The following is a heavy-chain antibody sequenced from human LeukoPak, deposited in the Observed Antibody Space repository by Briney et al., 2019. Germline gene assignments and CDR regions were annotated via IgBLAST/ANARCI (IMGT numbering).Heavy chain of an antibody. Sequence: GGSLRLSRAASGFSFTNYAMSWVRQAPARGPEWVSSLRGGGETFYADSVKGRFTLSRDDSRNTVYLQLNNLRVEDTAIYYCAKASWVSNVDAVWWGQGTQVTVSS. D-gene: IGHD6-13*01. CDR2: LRGGGET. CDR3: AKASWVSNVDAVW. CDR1: GFSFTNYA. J-gene: IGHJ4*02. V-gene: IGHV3-23*01.